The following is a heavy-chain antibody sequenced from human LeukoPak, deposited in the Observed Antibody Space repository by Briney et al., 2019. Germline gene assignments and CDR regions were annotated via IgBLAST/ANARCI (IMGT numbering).Heavy chain of an antibody. CDR3: ARGGGNFDS. J-gene: IGHJ4*02. V-gene: IGHV3-7*01. D-gene: IGHD2-15*01. CDR1: GFSLSDYW. CDR2: IRPDASDK. Sequence: LPGGSLRLSCAASGFSLSDYWMSWVRQAPGTGLGWVATIRPDASDKYYVDSVKGRFTISRDNAKNSLYLQMNSLRAEDTAIYYCARGGGNFDSWGQGSLVTVSS.